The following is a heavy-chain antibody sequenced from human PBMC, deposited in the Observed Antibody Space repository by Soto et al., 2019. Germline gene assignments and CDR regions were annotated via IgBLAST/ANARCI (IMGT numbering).Heavy chain of an antibody. Sequence: PGESLKISCMGSGYSFTSYWIGWVRQMPGKGLEWMGIIYPGDSDTRYSPSFQGQVTISADKSISTAYLQWSSLKASDTAMYYFASSSGSYSLNYYYYYGMDVWGQGTTVTVSS. D-gene: IGHD1-26*01. J-gene: IGHJ6*02. CDR3: ASSSGSYSLNYYYYYGMDV. CDR2: IYPGDSDT. CDR1: GYSFTSYW. V-gene: IGHV5-51*01.